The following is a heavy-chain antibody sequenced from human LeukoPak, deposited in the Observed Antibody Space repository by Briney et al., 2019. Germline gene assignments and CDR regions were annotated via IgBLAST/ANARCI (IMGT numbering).Heavy chain of an antibody. J-gene: IGHJ4*02. CDR2: IYHSGST. D-gene: IGHD3-22*01. Sequence: SETLSLTCAVSGGSISSSNWWSWVRQPPGKGLEWIGEIYHSGSTNYNPSLKSRVTISVDKSKNQFSLKLSSVTAADTAVYYCARSYPDYYDSSGYYYWGQGTLVIVSS. CDR1: GGSISSSNW. CDR3: ARSYPDYYDSSGYYY. V-gene: IGHV4-4*02.